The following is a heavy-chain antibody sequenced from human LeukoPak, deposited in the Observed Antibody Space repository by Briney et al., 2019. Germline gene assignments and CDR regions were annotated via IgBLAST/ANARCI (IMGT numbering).Heavy chain of an antibody. D-gene: IGHD6-6*01. V-gene: IGHV3-15*01. CDR2: IKSKTDGGTT. CDR1: GFTFSNAW. J-gene: IGHJ6*03. CDR3: TTDVIAARSYYYYYMDV. Sequence: PGGSLRLSCAASGFTFSNAWMSWVRQAPGKGLEWVGRIKSKTDGGTTDYAAPVKGRFTISRDDSKNTLYLQMNSLKTEDTAVYYCTTDVIAARSYYYYYMDVWGKGTTVTVSS.